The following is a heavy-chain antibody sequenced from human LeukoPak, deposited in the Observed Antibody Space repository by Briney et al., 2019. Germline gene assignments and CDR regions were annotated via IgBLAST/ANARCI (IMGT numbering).Heavy chain of an antibody. V-gene: IGHV4-39*01. CDR1: GGSISSSSYY. CDR2: IYYSGST. Sequence: SETLSLTCTVSGGSISSSSYYWGWIRQPPGKGLEWIGSIYYSGSTCYNPSLKSRVTISVDTSKNQFSLKLSSVTAADTAVYYCARQDDILTGYYSVDYWGQGTLVTVSS. D-gene: IGHD3-9*01. CDR3: ARQDDILTGYYSVDY. J-gene: IGHJ4*02.